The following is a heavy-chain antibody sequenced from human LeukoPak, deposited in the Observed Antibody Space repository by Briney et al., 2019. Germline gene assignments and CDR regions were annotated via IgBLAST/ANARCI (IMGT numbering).Heavy chain of an antibody. D-gene: IGHD5-12*01. CDR1: GFTFSSYA. Sequence: GGSLRLSCAASGFTFSSYAMHWVRQAPGKGLEWVAVISYDGSNKYYADSVKGRFTISRDNSKNTLYLQMNSLRAEDTAVYYCARRPPHLGYSGYEYDYWGQGTLVTVSS. CDR3: ARRPPHLGYSGYEYDY. CDR2: ISYDGSNK. V-gene: IGHV3-30-3*01. J-gene: IGHJ4*02.